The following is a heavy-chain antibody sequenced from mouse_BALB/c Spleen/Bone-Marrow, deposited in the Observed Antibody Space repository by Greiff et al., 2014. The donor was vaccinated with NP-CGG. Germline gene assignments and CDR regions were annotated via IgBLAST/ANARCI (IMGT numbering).Heavy chain of an antibody. J-gene: IGHJ3*01. CDR3: ERFGDDGYPRFAL. CDR1: GYSFTGYT. D-gene: IGHD2-3*01. V-gene: IGHV1-18*01. CDR2: INPYNGGT. Sequence: DVKLQESGPELVKPGASMKLSCKASGYSFTGYTMNWVKQSHGKNLEWIGLINPYNGGTSYNQKFKGKATLTVDKSSSTAYMELLSLTSEDTAVNYYERFGDDGYPRFALWGQGTLVTVSA.